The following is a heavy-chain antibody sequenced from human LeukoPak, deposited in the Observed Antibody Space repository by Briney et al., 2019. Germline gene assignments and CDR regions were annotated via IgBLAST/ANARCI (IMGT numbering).Heavy chain of an antibody. CDR3: ARHRNAGYSSGWRY. J-gene: IGHJ4*02. V-gene: IGHV4-4*07. D-gene: IGHD6-19*01. CDR1: GGSISSYY. Sequence: SETLSLTCTVSGGSISSYYWSWIRQPAGKGLEWIGRIYTSGSTNYNPSLKSRVTMSVDTSKNQFSLRLSSVTAADTAVYYCARHRNAGYSSGWRYWSQGTLVTVSS. CDR2: IYTSGST.